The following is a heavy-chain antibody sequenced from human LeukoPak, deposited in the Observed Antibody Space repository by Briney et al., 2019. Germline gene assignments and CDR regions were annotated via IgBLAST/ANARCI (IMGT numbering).Heavy chain of an antibody. V-gene: IGHV3-49*04. CDR3: TSDTGSYLAYYGLDV. Sequence: SLRLSCTASGFTFGDYAMSWVRQAPGKGLEWVGFIRNLAYGGAPEYAASVRGRFTISRDKYKSIAYLQMNSLKTENTGIYYCTSDTGSYLAYYGLDVWGQGTTVTVSS. CDR2: IRNLAYGGAP. D-gene: IGHD1-26*01. J-gene: IGHJ6*02. CDR1: GFTFGDYA.